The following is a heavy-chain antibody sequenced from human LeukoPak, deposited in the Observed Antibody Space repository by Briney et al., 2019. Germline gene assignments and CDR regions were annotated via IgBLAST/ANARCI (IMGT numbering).Heavy chain of an antibody. Sequence: AAVKVSCKASGYTFTTHDNNWVRQASGQGLEWMGWMNPKSGNTGYLQKFQGRVTMTRDTSMSTAFMDLNRLTSEGTAVYYFTRSVNSQGTAMVLFDSWGQGSLVTVSA. CDR2: MNPKSGNT. V-gene: IGHV1-8*01. D-gene: IGHD5-18*01. CDR1: GYTFTTHD. CDR3: TRSVNSQGTAMVLFDS. J-gene: IGHJ4*02.